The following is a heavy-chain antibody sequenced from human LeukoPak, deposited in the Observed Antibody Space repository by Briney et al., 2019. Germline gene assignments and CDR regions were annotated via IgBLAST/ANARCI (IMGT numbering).Heavy chain of an antibody. J-gene: IGHJ4*02. V-gene: IGHV3-48*04. CDR3: ARDPLSARAIWVYYGSGSPPDY. Sequence: GGSLRLSCAASGFTFSSYAMSWVRQAPGKGLEWVSYISSSGSTIYYADSVKGRFTISRDNAKNSLYLQMNSLRAEDTAVYYCARDPLSARAIWVYYGSGSPPDYWGQGTLVTVSS. CDR2: ISSSGSTI. D-gene: IGHD3-10*01. CDR1: GFTFSSYA.